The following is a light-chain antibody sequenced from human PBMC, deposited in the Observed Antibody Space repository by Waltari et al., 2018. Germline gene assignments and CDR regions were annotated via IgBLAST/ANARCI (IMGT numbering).Light chain of an antibody. Sequence: NFMLTQPHSVSESAGKTVIISCTGSSDNIANNYVQWYQHRPGSAPVTLIYEDNQRASGVPGRFSGSIDSSSNSDSLTISGLRTEDEAYYFCQSYYAYDVIFGGGTKLTVL. V-gene: IGLV6-57*02. CDR3: QSYYAYDVI. CDR1: SDNIANNY. CDR2: EDN. J-gene: IGLJ2*01.